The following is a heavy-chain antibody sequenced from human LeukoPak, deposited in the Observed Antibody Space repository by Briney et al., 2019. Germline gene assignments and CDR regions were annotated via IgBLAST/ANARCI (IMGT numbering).Heavy chain of an antibody. Sequence: PSETLSLTCAVSGYSISSGYYWGWIRQPPGKGLEWIGSIYHSGSTYTNPSLKSRVTISVDTSKNQFSLKLSSVTAADTAVYYCASPLGSAYYDFWSGYFHAFDIWGQGTMVTVSS. D-gene: IGHD3-3*01. CDR3: ASPLGSAYYDFWSGYFHAFDI. V-gene: IGHV4-38-2*01. J-gene: IGHJ3*02. CDR2: IYHSGST. CDR1: GYSISSGYY.